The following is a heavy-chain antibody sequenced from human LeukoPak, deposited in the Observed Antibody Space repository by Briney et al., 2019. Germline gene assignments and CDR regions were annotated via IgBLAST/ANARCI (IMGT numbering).Heavy chain of an antibody. V-gene: IGHV4-4*07. CDR3: ARADRNRIVVVVAARRPFDY. J-gene: IGHJ4*02. Sequence: SETLSLTCTVSGGSISSYYWSWIRQPAGKGLEWIGRIYTSGSTNYNPSLKSRVTMSVDTSKNQFSLKLSSVTAADTAVYYCARADRNRIVVVVAARRPFDYWGQGTLVTVSS. CDR1: GGSISSYY. D-gene: IGHD2-15*01. CDR2: IYTSGST.